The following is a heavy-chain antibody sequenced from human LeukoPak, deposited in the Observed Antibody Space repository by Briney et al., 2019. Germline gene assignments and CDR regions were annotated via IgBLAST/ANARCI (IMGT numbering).Heavy chain of an antibody. V-gene: IGHV1-18*01. J-gene: IGHJ4*02. CDR3: ARGSLAAAVNLDFDY. CDR2: ISAYNGNT. D-gene: IGHD6-13*01. Sequence: ASVKVSCKASGYTFTSYGISWVRQAPGQGLEWMGWISAYNGNTNYAQKLQGRVTMTTDTSTSTAYMELRSLRSDDTAVYYCARGSLAAAVNLDFDYWGQGTLVTVSS. CDR1: GYTFTSYG.